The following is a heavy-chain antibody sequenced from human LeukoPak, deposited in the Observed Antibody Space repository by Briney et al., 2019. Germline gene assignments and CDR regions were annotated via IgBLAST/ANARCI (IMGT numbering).Heavy chain of an antibody. CDR1: GYTFTGYG. CDR3: VHVRGVIMASPY. Sequence: ASVKVSCKASGYTFTGYGISWVRQAPGQGLEWMGWISAYNGNTNYAQKLQGRVTMTTDTSTSTAYMELRSLRSDDTAVYYCVHVRGVIMASPYWGQATPVTVYS. CDR2: ISAYNGNT. V-gene: IGHV1-18*01. J-gene: IGHJ4*02. D-gene: IGHD3-10*01.